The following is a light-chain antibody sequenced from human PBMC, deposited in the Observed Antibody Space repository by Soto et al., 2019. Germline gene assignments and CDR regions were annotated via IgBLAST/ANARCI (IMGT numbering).Light chain of an antibody. CDR3: CSYAASSPYVV. Sequence: QSALTQPASVSGSPGQSITLSCTGTRSGVGTYNLVPWYQQHPGKAPKLMIYEGSTRPSGVSNRFSGSKSGNMASLTISGLQAEDEADYYCCSYAASSPYVVFGGGTKLTVL. CDR2: EGS. J-gene: IGLJ2*01. V-gene: IGLV2-23*01. CDR1: RSGVGTYNL.